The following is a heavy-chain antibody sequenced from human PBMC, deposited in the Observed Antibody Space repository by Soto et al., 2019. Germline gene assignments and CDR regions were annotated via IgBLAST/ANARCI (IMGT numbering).Heavy chain of an antibody. CDR1: GGSISSYY. V-gene: IGHV4-59*08. Sequence: PSETLSLTCTVSGGSISSYYWSWIRQPPGKGLEWIGYIYYSGSTNYNPSLKSRVTISVDTSKNQFSLKLSSVTAADTAVYYCARSLSVAGSNWFDPWGQGTLVTVSS. CDR3: ARSLSVAGSNWFDP. D-gene: IGHD6-19*01. J-gene: IGHJ5*02. CDR2: IYYSGST.